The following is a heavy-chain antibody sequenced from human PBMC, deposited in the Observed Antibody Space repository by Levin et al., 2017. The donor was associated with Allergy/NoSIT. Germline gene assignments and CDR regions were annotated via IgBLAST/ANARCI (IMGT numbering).Heavy chain of an antibody. D-gene: IGHD6-19*01. CDR1: GYSFTSYW. V-gene: IGHV5-51*01. Sequence: GASVKVSCKGSGYSFTSYWIGWVRQMPGKGLEWMGIIYPGDSDTRYSPSFQGQVTISADKSISTAYLQWSSLKASDTAMYYCARYEKIAVAMGEHDWFDPWGQGTLVTVSS. CDR3: ARYEKIAVAMGEHDWFDP. CDR2: IYPGDSDT. J-gene: IGHJ5*02.